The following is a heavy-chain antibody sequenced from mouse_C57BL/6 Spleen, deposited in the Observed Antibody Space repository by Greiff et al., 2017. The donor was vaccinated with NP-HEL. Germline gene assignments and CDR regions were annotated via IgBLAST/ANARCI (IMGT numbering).Heavy chain of an antibody. V-gene: IGHV1-22*01. CDR3: AKKRVYSTLDY. CDR2: INPNNGGT. CDR1: GYTFTDYN. Sequence: EVQLQQSGPELVKPGASVKMSCKASGYTFTDYNMHWVKQSHGKSLEWIGYINPNNGGTSYNQKFKGKATLTVNKSSSTAYMELRSLTSEDSAVYYWAKKRVYSTLDYWGQGTTLTVSS. D-gene: IGHD2-5*01. J-gene: IGHJ2*01.